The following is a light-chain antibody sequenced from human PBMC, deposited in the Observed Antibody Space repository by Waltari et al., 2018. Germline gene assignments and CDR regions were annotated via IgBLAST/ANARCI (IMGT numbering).Light chain of an antibody. V-gene: IGKV1-5*03. CDR1: QSISNW. Sequence: DIQMTQSPSTLSASVGDRFSISCRASQSISNWLAWYQQKPGKAPKLLIYRASTLASGVPSRFSGSGSGTTFTLTISSLQPDDFATYYCQQYNSYSLPSFGGGTKVEIK. CDR3: QQYNSYSLPS. CDR2: RAS. J-gene: IGKJ4*01.